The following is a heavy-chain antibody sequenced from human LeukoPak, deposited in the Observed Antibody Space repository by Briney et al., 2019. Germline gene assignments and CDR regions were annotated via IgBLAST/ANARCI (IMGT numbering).Heavy chain of an antibody. CDR2: ISYDGSNK. Sequence: GGSLRLSCAASGFTFSSYAMHWGRQAPGKGLEWVAVISYDGSNKYYADSVKGRFTISRDNSKNTLYLQMNSLRAEDTAVYYCARGVGYCSSTSCSEDWFDPWGQGTLVTVSS. J-gene: IGHJ5*02. D-gene: IGHD2-2*01. CDR1: GFTFSSYA. CDR3: ARGVGYCSSTSCSEDWFDP. V-gene: IGHV3-30*04.